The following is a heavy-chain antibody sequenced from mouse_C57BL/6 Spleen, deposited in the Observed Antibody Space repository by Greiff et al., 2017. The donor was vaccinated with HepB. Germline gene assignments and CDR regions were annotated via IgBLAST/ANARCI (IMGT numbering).Heavy chain of an antibody. D-gene: IGHD1-1*01. J-gene: IGHJ2*01. CDR2: IYPRSGNT. CDR3: ARHYGSSYPFDY. CDR1: GYTFTSYG. V-gene: IGHV1-81*01. Sequence: ESGAELARPGASVKLSCKASGYTFTSYGISWVKQRTGQGLEWIGEIYPRSGNTYYNEKFKGKATLTADKSSSTAYMELRSLTSEDSAVYFCARHYGSSYPFDYWGQGTTLTVSS.